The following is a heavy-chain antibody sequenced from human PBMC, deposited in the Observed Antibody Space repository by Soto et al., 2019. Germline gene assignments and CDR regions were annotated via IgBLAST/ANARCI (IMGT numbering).Heavy chain of an antibody. V-gene: IGHV1-2*02. J-gene: IGHJ5*02. Sequence: ASLLVSCKASGYAFTPCYLNWVRQAPGQGLEWMGWVNPNTGVTKYAQKFQGRVTMTRDTSINTAYMELSGLTSDDTAVYYCTTLRLDPWGQGKLVTVSS. CDR1: GYAFTPCY. CDR3: TTLRLDP. CDR2: VNPNTGVT. D-gene: IGHD3-9*01.